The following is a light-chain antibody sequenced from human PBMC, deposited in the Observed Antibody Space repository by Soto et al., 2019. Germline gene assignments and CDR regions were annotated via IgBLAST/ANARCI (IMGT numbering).Light chain of an antibody. CDR2: EVT. V-gene: IGLV2-8*01. Sequence: QSALTQPPSASGSPGQSVTISCTGTSSDVGGYNFVSWYQQHPGKAPKLMIYEVTKRPSGVPDRFSGSRSGNTASLTVSGLQAEDEADYYCSSYAGDIYGIFGGVTKLTVL. J-gene: IGLJ2*01. CDR1: SSDVGGYNF. CDR3: SSYAGDIYGI.